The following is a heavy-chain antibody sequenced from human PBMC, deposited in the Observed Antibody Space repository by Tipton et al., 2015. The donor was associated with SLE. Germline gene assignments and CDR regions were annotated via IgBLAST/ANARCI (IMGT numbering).Heavy chain of an antibody. CDR2: IYSGGST. D-gene: IGHD6-13*01. CDR1: GFTVSSNY. V-gene: IGHV3-53*04. Sequence: SLRLSCAASGFTVSSNYMSWVRQAPGKGLEWVSVIYSGGSTYYADSVKGRFTISRHNSKNTLYLQMNSLRAEDTAVYYCARESIAAAGYFDYWGQGTLVTVSS. CDR3: ARESIAAAGYFDY. J-gene: IGHJ4*02.